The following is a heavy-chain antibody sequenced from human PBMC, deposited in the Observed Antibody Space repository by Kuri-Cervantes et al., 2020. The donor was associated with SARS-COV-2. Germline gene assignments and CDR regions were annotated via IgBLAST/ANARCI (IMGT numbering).Heavy chain of an antibody. CDR1: GGSISSYY. D-gene: IGHD2-21*01. V-gene: IGHV4-59*01. CDR3: ARRFGDYGQFDY. Sequence: GSLRLSCSVSGGSISSYYWSWIRQPPGKGLEWIGSIYFTGNTNYNPALGSRVTISIDTPKNQFSLMLGSLTAADTAVYYCARRFGDYGQFDYWGQGTLVTVSS. CDR2: IYFTGNT. J-gene: IGHJ4*02.